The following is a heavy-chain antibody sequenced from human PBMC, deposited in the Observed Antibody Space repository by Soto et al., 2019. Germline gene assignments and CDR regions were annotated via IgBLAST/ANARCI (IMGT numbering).Heavy chain of an antibody. CDR2: IRSKAYGGTI. CDR3: ALRYFDWLDAFEI. CDR1: GFTFDDYG. D-gene: IGHD3-9*01. V-gene: IGHV3-49*03. Sequence: EVQLVESGGGLVQPGRSLRLSCRIFGFTFDDYGMTWFRQAPGKGLGWVSFIRSKAYGGTIEYAASVKGRFTISRDDPDSIAYLQMNSLKTADTAVYYCALRYFDWLDAFEIWGQGTMVTVSS. J-gene: IGHJ3*02.